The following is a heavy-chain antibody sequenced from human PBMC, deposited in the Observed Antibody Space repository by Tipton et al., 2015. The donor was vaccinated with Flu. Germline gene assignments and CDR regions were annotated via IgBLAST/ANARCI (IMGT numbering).Heavy chain of an antibody. J-gene: IGHJ4*02. CDR2: ISDIGAST. CDR3: AKDLGSRSGFNFLFDS. D-gene: IGHD6-19*01. V-gene: IGHV3-23*01. Sequence: AVSGFNFRSYFMSWVRLAPGKGLEWVSGISDIGASTYYADSVRGRFTISRDFSKNTLYLQMNSLRAEDSALYYCAKDLGSRSGFNFLFDSWGQGTLVTVSS. CDR1: GFNFRSYF.